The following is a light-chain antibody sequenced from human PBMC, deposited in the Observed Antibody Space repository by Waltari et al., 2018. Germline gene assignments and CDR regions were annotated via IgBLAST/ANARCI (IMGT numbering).Light chain of an antibody. V-gene: IGLV4-69*01. CDR2: VNMDGSH. J-gene: IGLJ3*02. Sequence: QVVLTQSPSASASLGASVKLTCTVSSGHNTYAIAWHQQQPRKGPRFLMKVNMDGSHIKGDGIPDRFSGSSSGAERYLTISSLQSEDEADYYCQTWAIGIHWVFGGGTKLTVL. CDR1: SGHNTYA. CDR3: QTWAIGIHWV.